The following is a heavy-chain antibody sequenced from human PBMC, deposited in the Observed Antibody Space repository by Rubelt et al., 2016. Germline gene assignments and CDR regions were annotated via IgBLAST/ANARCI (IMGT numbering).Heavy chain of an antibody. V-gene: IGHV3-15*07. CDR1: NGG. Sequence: NGGMNWVRQAPGKGLEWVGRIKSKTDGGTTDYAAPVKGRFTISRDDSKNTLYLQMNSLKTEDTAVYYCTTALDYDFWSGYYTLDYWGQGTLVTVSS. D-gene: IGHD3-3*01. CDR3: TTALDYDFWSGYYTLDY. J-gene: IGHJ4*02. CDR2: IKSKTDGGTT.